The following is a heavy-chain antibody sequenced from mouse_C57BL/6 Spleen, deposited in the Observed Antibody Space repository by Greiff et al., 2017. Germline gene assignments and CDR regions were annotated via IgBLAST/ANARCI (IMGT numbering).Heavy chain of an antibody. CDR3: ASGSSSYYAMDY. J-gene: IGHJ4*01. V-gene: IGHV2-6*03. CDR1: GFSLTSYG. D-gene: IGHD1-1*01. CDR2: IWSDGST. Sequence: VQRVESGPGLVAPSQSLSITCTVSGFSLTSYGVHWVRQPPGKGLEWLVVIWSDGSTTYNSALKSRLSISQDNSKSQVFLKMNSLQTDDTAMYCCASGSSSYYAMDYWGQGTSVTVSS.